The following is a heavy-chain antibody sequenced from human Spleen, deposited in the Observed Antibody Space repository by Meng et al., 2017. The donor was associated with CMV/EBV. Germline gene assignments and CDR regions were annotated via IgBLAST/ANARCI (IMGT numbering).Heavy chain of an antibody. CDR1: GYTFTSYG. CDR2: INPSAGGT. Sequence: ASVKVSCKASGYTFTSYGISWVRQAPGQGLEWLGIINPSAGGTGYAQNFQGRFTLTRDTFTSTVHMELSSLRSEDTAVYYCARGSPSYYYDSSSYYSGAFDIWGQGTLVTVSS. CDR3: ARGSPSYYYDSSSYYSGAFDI. V-gene: IGHV1-46*01. J-gene: IGHJ3*02. D-gene: IGHD3-22*01.